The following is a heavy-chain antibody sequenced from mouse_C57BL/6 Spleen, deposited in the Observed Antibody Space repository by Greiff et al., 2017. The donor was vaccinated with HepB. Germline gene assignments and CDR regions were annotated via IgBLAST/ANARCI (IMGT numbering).Heavy chain of an antibody. V-gene: IGHV1-72*01. CDR2: IDPNSGGT. J-gene: IGHJ4*01. D-gene: IGHD1-1*01. Sequence: QVQLQQPGAELVKPGASVKLSCKASGYTFTSYWMHWVKQRPGRGLEWIGRIDPNSGGTKYNEKFKSKATLTVDKPSSTAYMQLSSLTSEDSAVYYCASPHYYGSSPHYYAMDYWGQGTSVTVSS. CDR3: ASPHYYGSSPHYYAMDY. CDR1: GYTFTSYW.